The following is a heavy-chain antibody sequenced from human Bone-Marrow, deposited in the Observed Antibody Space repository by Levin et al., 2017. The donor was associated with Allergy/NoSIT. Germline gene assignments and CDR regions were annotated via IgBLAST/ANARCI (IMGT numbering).Heavy chain of an antibody. V-gene: IGHV3-23*01. J-gene: IGHJ4*02. CDR1: GFTFSIYA. Sequence: GGSLRVSCAASGFTFSIYAMSWVRQAPGKGLEWVSLISNTGGNTYYADSVKGRFTISRDNSKNTVHLQMNSLRVEDTAIYYCAKTGQLDSWGQGTLVTVSS. CDR2: ISNTGGNT. CDR3: AKTGQLDS.